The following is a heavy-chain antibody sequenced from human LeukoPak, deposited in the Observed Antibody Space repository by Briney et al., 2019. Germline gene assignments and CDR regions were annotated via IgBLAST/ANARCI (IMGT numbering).Heavy chain of an antibody. CDR2: INHSGST. Sequence: PSETLSLTCAVYGGSFSGYYWSWIRQPPGKGLEWNGEINHSGSTNYNPSLKSRVIISVDTSKNQFSLKLSSVTAADTAVYYCARGIAVAGQGFDYWGQGTLVTVSS. J-gene: IGHJ4*02. D-gene: IGHD6-19*01. V-gene: IGHV4-34*01. CDR3: ARGIAVAGQGFDY. CDR1: GGSFSGYY.